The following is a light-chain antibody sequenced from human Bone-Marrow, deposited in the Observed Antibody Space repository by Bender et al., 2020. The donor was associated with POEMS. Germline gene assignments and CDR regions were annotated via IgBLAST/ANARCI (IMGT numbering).Light chain of an antibody. Sequence: SYEVTQPPSVSVSPGQTASITCSGDDLGVKYVAWYQQKPGQSPVLVIYQDTKRPSGIPERFSGSNSGNTATLTISGTQAMDEADYYCHAWDTYSVIFGGGTKLTVL. CDR1: DLGVKY. CDR3: HAWDTYSVI. CDR2: QDT. V-gene: IGLV3-1*01. J-gene: IGLJ2*01.